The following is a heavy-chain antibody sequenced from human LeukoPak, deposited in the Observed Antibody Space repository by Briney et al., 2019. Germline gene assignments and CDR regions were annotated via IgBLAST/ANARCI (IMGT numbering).Heavy chain of an antibody. CDR3: ARVGATGTTSDFDY. CDR2: INPNSGGT. D-gene: IGHD1-1*01. CDR1: GYTFTGYY. Sequence: PSVKVSCKASGYTFTGYYMNSVRQAPGQGLKCMGWINPNSGGTDYAQKFQGRVTMTRDTSISTAYMELSRRRSDETAVYYCARVGATGTTSDFDYWGQGTVVSVSS. V-gene: IGHV1-2*02. J-gene: IGHJ4*02.